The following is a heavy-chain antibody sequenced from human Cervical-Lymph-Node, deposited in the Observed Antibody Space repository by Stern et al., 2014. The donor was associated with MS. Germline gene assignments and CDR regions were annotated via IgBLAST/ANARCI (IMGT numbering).Heavy chain of an antibody. CDR2: INPSGGST. J-gene: IGHJ6*02. D-gene: IGHD6-19*01. V-gene: IGHV1-46*01. Sequence: QVQLLQPGAEVKKPGASVKVSCKASGYTFSSHYMHWVRQAPGQGLAWMGIINPSGGSTSHAQKFQGRVTMTRDTSTSTVYMELSSLRSEDTAVYYCAREVAGHRLGMMDVWGQGTTVTVSS. CDR1: GYTFSSHY. CDR3: AREVAGHRLGMMDV.